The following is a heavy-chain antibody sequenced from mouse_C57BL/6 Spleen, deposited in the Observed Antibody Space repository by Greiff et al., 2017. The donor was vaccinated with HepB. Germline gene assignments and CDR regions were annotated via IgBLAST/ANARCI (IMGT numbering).Heavy chain of an antibody. CDR3: ARDSPRPYDCDVRYYAMDY. CDR2: ISYDGSN. Sequence: ESGPGLVKPSQSLSLTCSVTGYSITSGYYWNWIRQFPGNTLEWMGYISYDGSNNYNPSLKNRISITRDTSKNQFFLKLNSVTTEDTATYYCARDSPRPYDCDVRYYAMDYWGQGTSVTVSS. J-gene: IGHJ4*01. V-gene: IGHV3-6*01. CDR1: GYSITSGYY. D-gene: IGHD2-4*01.